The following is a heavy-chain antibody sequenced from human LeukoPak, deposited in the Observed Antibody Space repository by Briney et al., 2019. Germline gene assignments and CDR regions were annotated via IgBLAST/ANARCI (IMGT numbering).Heavy chain of an antibody. D-gene: IGHD4-11*01. CDR1: GDSISNYY. CDR3: ARDDHSPHYHYAMGV. Sequence: SETLSLTCTVSGDSISNYYWSWIRQPPGKGLEWIGYIYYSGATYYNPSLRSRVTISVDTSKNQFSLKLNSVTAADTAVYYCARDDHSPHYHYAMGVWGQGITVTVSS. CDR2: IYYSGAT. J-gene: IGHJ6*02. V-gene: IGHV4-59*01.